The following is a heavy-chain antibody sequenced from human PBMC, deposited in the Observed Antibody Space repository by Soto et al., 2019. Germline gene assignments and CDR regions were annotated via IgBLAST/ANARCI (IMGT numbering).Heavy chain of an antibody. D-gene: IGHD6-13*01. J-gene: IGHJ5*02. Sequence: GTLSLTCAVSGDSISNTNWWSWVRQPPGKGLEWIGEIYHSGDTNYNPSLKSRVILSVDKSKNQFFLKVNSVTAADTAVYYCARGERQQQRDTWGRGILVTVSS. CDR3: ARGERQQQRDT. CDR2: IYHSGDT. CDR1: GDSISNTNW. V-gene: IGHV4-4*02.